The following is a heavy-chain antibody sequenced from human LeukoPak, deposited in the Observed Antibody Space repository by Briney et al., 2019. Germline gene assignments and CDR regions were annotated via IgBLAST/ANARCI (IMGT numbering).Heavy chain of an antibody. J-gene: IGHJ6*02. D-gene: IGHD3-22*01. CDR3: ARGYDSSGPYGMDV. V-gene: IGHV1-69*10. CDR2: IIPILGIA. CDR1: GGTFSRYA. Sequence: VKVSCKVSGGTFSRYAISWVRQAPGQGLEWMGRIIPILGIANYAQKFQGRVTITADKSTSTAYMELSSLRSEDTAVYYCARGYDSSGPYGMDVWGQGTTVTVSS.